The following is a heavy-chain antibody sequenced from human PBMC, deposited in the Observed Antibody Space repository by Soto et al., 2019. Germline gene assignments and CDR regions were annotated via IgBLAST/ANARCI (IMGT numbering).Heavy chain of an antibody. V-gene: IGHV3-30*18. CDR2: ISYDGSNK. CDR3: AKPREQWLVRVVAFDI. J-gene: IGHJ3*02. CDR1: GFTFSSYG. Sequence: QVQLVESGGGVVQPGRSLRLSCAASGFTFSSYGMHWVRQAPGKGLEWVAVISYDGSNKYYADSVKGRFTISRDNPKNTLYLQMNSLRAEDTAVYYCAKPREQWLVRVVAFDIWGQGTMVTVSS. D-gene: IGHD6-19*01.